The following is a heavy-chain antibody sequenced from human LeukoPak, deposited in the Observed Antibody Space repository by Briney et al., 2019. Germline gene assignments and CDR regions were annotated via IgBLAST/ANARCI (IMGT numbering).Heavy chain of an antibody. CDR3: IRDFRSADL. Sequence: GGSLRLSCVASGFTFSNYWMHWVRQPPGKGLVWVSRIYVDGRTTNYADSAKGRFTISRDNAKNTVYLEMNSLSVEDTATYYCIRDFRSADLWGQGTLVTVTS. V-gene: IGHV3-74*01. J-gene: IGHJ5*02. CDR2: IYVDGRTT. CDR1: GFTFSNYW.